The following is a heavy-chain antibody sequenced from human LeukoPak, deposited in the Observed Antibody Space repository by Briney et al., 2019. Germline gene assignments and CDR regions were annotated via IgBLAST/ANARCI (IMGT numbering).Heavy chain of an antibody. D-gene: IGHD3-22*01. V-gene: IGHV3-21*01. J-gene: IGHJ4*02. CDR2: ISSSSSYI. CDR3: ARDSDSSGYCDY. Sequence: AGGSLRLSCAASGFTFSSYRMNWVRQAPGKGLEWVSSISSSSSYIYYADSVKGRFTISRDNAKNSLYLQMNSLRAEDTAVYYCARDSDSSGYCDYWGQGTLVTVSS. CDR1: GFTFSSYR.